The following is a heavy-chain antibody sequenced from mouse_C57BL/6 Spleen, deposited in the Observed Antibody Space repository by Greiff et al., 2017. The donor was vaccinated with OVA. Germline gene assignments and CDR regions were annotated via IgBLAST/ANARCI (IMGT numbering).Heavy chain of an antibody. CDR3: VDPYFDY. CDR2: IYPGDGDP. J-gene: IGHJ2*01. Sequence: VQLQQSGPELVKPGASVKISCKASGYAFSSSWMNWVKQRPGKGLEWIGRIYPGDGDPNYNGKFKGKATLTADKSSSTAYMQLSGLTSEDAAVYFCVDPYFDYWGKGTTLTVSS. CDR1: GYAFSSSW. V-gene: IGHV1-82*01.